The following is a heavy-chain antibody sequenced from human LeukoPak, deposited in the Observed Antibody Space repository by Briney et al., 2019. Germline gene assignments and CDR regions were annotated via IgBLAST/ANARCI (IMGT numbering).Heavy chain of an antibody. J-gene: IGHJ4*02. D-gene: IGHD3-22*01. CDR1: GFSFSSYA. CDR3: AKYEYYYDSSGYPDSYYFDY. CDR2: ISGSVGST. V-gene: IGHV3-23*01. Sequence: GGSLRLSCAASGFSFSSYAMSWVRQGPGKGLEWVSAISGSVGSTYYADSVKGRFTISRDNSKNTLYLQMNSLRADDTAVYYCAKYEYYYDSSGYPDSYYFDYWGQGTLVTVSS.